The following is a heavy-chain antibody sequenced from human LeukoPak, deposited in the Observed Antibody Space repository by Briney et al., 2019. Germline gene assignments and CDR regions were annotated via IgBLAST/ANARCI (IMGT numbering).Heavy chain of an antibody. CDR1: GFTFSSYG. CDR2: IRYDGSNK. CDR3: AKNAAREKEKTPPNDY. V-gene: IGHV3-30*02. Sequence: GGSLRLSCAASGFTFSSYGMHWVRQAPGKGLEWVAFIRYDGSNKYYADSVKGRFTISRDNSKNTLYLQMNSLGAEDTAVYYCAKNAAREKEKTPPNDYWGQGTLVTVSS. J-gene: IGHJ4*02. D-gene: IGHD4-23*01.